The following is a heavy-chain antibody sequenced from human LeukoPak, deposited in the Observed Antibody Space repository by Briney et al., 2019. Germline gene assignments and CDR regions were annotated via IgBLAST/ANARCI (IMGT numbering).Heavy chain of an antibody. CDR1: GDSVTSDNW. Sequence: SGTLSLTCTLSGDSVTSDNWWSWVCQPPGKGLEWIGEIHHSAGTNYNPSLRSRVTMSIDKSKDQFSLNLNSVTAADTALYFCAKDLGSNPGYWGQGTLVIVSS. CDR3: AKDLGSNPGY. V-gene: IGHV4-4*02. CDR2: IHHSAGT. D-gene: IGHD2-2*01. J-gene: IGHJ4*02.